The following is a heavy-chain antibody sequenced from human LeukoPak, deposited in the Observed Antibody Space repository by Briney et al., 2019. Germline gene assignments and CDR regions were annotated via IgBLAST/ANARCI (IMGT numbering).Heavy chain of an antibody. Sequence: SETLSLTCAVSGYSINSAYYWGWIRQPPGKGLEWIASTYHSGITYYNSPLKSRATISVATSKNQFSLKLNSVTAADTSVYYCARLTPGKNGFDPWGHGTLVTVSS. CDR2: TYHSGIT. CDR1: GYSINSAYY. J-gene: IGHJ5*02. D-gene: IGHD3-10*01. CDR3: ARLTPGKNGFDP. V-gene: IGHV4-38-2*01.